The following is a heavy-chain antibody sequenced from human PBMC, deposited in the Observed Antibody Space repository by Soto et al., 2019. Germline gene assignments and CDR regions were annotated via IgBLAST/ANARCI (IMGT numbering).Heavy chain of an antibody. CDR1: GFTFSNAW. D-gene: IGHD3-3*01. CDR3: TAHVLRFLEWLFDYFDY. Sequence: EVQLVESGGGLVKPGGSLRLSCAASGFTFSNAWMSWVRQAPGKVLEWVGRIKSKTDGGTTDYAAPVKGRFTISRDDSKNTLYLQMNSLKTEDTAVYYCTAHVLRFLEWLFDYFDYWGQGTLVTVSS. J-gene: IGHJ4*02. V-gene: IGHV3-15*01. CDR2: IKSKTDGGTT.